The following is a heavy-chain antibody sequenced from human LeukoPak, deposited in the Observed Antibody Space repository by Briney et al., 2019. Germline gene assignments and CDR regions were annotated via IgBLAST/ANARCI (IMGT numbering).Heavy chain of an antibody. CDR1: GGSFSGYY. CDR3: ASFTGAAALFDY. V-gene: IGHV4-34*01. Sequence: PSETLSLTCAVYGGSFSGYYWSWIRRPPGKGLEWIGEINHSGSTNYNPSLKSRVTISVDTSKNQFSLKLSSVTAADTAVYYCASFTGAAALFDYWGQGTLVTVSS. D-gene: IGHD6-13*01. CDR2: INHSGST. J-gene: IGHJ4*02.